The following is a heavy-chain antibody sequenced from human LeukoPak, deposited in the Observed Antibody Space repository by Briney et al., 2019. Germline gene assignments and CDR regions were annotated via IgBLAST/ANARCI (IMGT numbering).Heavy chain of an antibody. CDR2: IHTSGST. V-gene: IGHV4-4*07. D-gene: IGHD2-15*01. CDR3: ARVICSGGSCRFDY. J-gene: IGHJ4*02. Sequence: SETLSLTCTVSGGSISSYYWSWIRQPAGKELEWIGRIHTSGSTNYNPSLKSRVTMSVDTSKNQFSLKLSSVTAADTAVYYCARVICSGGSCRFDYWGQGTLVTVSS. CDR1: GGSISSYY.